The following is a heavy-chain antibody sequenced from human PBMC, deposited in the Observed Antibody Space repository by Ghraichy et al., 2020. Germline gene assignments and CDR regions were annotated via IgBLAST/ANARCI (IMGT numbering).Heavy chain of an antibody. CDR3: LAFPGY. D-gene: IGHD3-3*02. CDR1: GFTFSSYW. Sequence: GESLNISCAASGFTFSSYWMHWVRQAPGKGLVWVSRINSDGSSTSYADSVKGRFTISRDNAKNTLYLQMNSLRAEDTAVYYCLAFPGYWGQGTLVTVSS. V-gene: IGHV3-74*01. J-gene: IGHJ4*02. CDR2: INSDGSST.